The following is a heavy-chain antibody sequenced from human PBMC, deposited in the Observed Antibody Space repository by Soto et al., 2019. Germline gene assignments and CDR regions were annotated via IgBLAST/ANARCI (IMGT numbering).Heavy chain of an antibody. CDR2: IDWDDDN. D-gene: IGHD1-20*01. CDR1: GFSLSTRGMR. J-gene: IGHJ3*02. Sequence: SCPTLVNPTQTLTLTCTFSGFSLSTRGMRVSWIRQPPGKALEWLSRIDWDDDNFYSTSLKTRLTISKDTSKNQVVLTMTNMEPVDTATYYCARIGGWYGAFDIWGQGTMVT. V-gene: IGHV2-70*04. CDR3: ARIGGWYGAFDI.